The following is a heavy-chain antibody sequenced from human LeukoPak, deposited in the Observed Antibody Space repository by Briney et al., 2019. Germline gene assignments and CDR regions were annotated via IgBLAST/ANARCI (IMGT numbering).Heavy chain of an antibody. CDR1: GFTFSSYA. CDR2: ISSNGGST. D-gene: IGHD1-14*01. CDR3: ARSQDEPTFDY. V-gene: IGHV3-64*01. Sequence: GGSLRLSCAASGFTFSSYAMHWVRQAPGKGLEYVSAISSNGGSTYYANSVKGRFTISRDNSKNTLYLQMGSLRAEDMAVHYCARSQDEPTFDYWGQGTLVTVSS. J-gene: IGHJ4*02.